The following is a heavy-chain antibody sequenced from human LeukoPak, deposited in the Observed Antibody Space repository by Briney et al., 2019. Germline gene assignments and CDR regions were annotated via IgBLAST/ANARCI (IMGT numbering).Heavy chain of an antibody. Sequence: ASVKVSCKASGYTFTSYYMHWVRQAPGQGLEWMGIINPSGGSTSYAQEFQGRVTMTRDTSTSTVYMELSSLRSEDTAVYYCARDPGSGSYLAYFDYWGQGTLVTVSS. J-gene: IGHJ4*02. V-gene: IGHV1-46*01. CDR2: INPSGGST. D-gene: IGHD3-10*01. CDR1: GYTFTSYY. CDR3: ARDPGSGSYLAYFDY.